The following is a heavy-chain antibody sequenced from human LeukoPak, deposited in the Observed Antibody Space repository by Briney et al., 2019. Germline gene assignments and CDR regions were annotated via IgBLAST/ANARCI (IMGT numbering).Heavy chain of an antibody. D-gene: IGHD3-3*01. Sequence: SETLSLTCTVSGVSISTTNYYWGWIRQPPGRDLEWIGSIYSSGNTYYNPSLESRVTISVDTSKNQLSLKLTSATAADTSVYYCARHSGLRSPFDPWGQGTLVTVSS. CDR1: GVSISTTNYY. J-gene: IGHJ5*02. CDR2: IYSSGNT. CDR3: ARHSGLRSPFDP. V-gene: IGHV4-39*01.